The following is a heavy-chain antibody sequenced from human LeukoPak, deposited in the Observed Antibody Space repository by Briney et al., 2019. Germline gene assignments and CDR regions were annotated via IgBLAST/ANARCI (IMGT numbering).Heavy chain of an antibody. CDR1: GFTVSRNY. D-gene: IGHD3-10*01. CDR3: ARGDYYGSGSFYFDY. CDR2: IYSGGYT. Sequence: GGSLRLSCAASGFTVSRNYMSWVRQAPGKGLEWVSVIYSGGYTYYADSVKGRFTISRGNSKNTLYLQMNSLRAEDTAMYYCARGDYYGSGSFYFDYWGQGTLVTVSS. J-gene: IGHJ4*02. V-gene: IGHV3-53*01.